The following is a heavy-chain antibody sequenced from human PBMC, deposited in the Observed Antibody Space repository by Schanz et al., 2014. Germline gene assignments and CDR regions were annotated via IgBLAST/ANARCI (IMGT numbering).Heavy chain of an antibody. CDR2: ISSSSGTI. CDR3: AKYGGGYSYGFVEY. D-gene: IGHD5-18*01. Sequence: EVQLLESGGGFVQPGGSLRLSCEASGFTFSNYGMNWVRQAPEKGLEWVSYISSSSGTIYYADSVKGRFTISRDNAKNLLYLQMNGLRAEDTAVYYCAKYGGGYSYGFVEYWGQGILVTVSS. CDR1: GFTFSNYG. V-gene: IGHV3-48*01. J-gene: IGHJ4*02.